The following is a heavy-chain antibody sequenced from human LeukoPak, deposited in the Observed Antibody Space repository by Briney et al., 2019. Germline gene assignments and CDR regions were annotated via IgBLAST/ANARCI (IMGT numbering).Heavy chain of an antibody. Sequence: GGSLRLSCAASGFTVSSNYMSWVRQAPGKGLEWVSVIYSGGSTYYADSVKGRFTISRDNSKNTLYLQMNSLRAEDTAVYYCARLRIDSSGSPPDYWGQGTLVTVSS. CDR2: IYSGGST. CDR1: GFTVSSNY. V-gene: IGHV3-53*01. J-gene: IGHJ4*02. CDR3: ARLRIDSSGSPPDY. D-gene: IGHD3-22*01.